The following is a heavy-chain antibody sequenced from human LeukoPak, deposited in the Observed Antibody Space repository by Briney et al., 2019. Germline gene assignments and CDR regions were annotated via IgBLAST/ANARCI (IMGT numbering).Heavy chain of an antibody. J-gene: IGHJ4*02. D-gene: IGHD3-10*01. CDR2: INPNSGGT. CDR1: GYTFTGYY. V-gene: IGHV1-2*02. Sequence: ASVKVSCKASGYTFTGYYMHWVRQAPGQGLEWMGWINPNSGGTNYAQKFQGRVTMTRDTSISTAYMELSRLRSDDTAVYYCATKAMVRGVIITDYFDYWGQGTLVTVSS. CDR3: ATKAMVRGVIITDYFDY.